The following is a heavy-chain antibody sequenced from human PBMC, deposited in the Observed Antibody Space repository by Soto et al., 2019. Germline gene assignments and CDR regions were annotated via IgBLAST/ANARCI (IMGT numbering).Heavy chain of an antibody. CDR3: ARGGGLPDCGGFCPPDY. Sequence: SETLSLTCAVSGASISSAGYSWSWIRQPPGKALEWIGCIYNSGTTTYAPSLKSRVTISEDRSKNQFSLNLSSVTAADTAVYYCARGGGLPDCGGFCPPDYWGQGTLVTVSS. CDR1: GASISSAGYS. J-gene: IGHJ4*02. V-gene: IGHV4-30-2*01. CDR2: IYNSGTT. D-gene: IGHD2-21*01.